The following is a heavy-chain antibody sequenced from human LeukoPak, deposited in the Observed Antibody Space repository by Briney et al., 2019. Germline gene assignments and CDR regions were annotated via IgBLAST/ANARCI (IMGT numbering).Heavy chain of an antibody. Sequence: PSETLSLTCTVSGGSISGSSYYWDWIRQPPGKGLEWLGRIYYSGSSYYNPSLKSRVTISVDTSKNQFSLKLTSVTAADTAVYYCASQSGYFDYWGQGTLVTVSS. V-gene: IGHV4-39*01. CDR3: ASQSGYFDY. CDR2: IYYSGSS. CDR1: GGSISGSSYY. J-gene: IGHJ4*02.